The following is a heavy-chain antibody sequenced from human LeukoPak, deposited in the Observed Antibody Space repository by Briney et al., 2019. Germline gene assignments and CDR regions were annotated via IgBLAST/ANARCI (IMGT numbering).Heavy chain of an antibody. V-gene: IGHV1-2*06. J-gene: IGHJ3*02. D-gene: IGHD3-9*01. CDR1: GYTFTGYY. Sequence: ASVKVSCKASGYTFTGYYMHWERQAPGQGLEWMGRINPNSGGTNYAQKFQGRVTMTRDTSISTAYMELSRLRSDDTAVYYCARDDTIFDAFDIWGQGTMVTVSS. CDR2: INPNSGGT. CDR3: ARDDTIFDAFDI.